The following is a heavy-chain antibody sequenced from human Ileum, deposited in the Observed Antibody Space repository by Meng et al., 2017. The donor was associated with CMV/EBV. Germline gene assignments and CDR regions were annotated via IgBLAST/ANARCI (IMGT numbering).Heavy chain of an antibody. V-gene: IGHV4-38-2*01. Sequence: WESLSLTCAASGYSISNCYYWGWIRPPPGKRLEWIGSMYNSGNTYYNESLKSRVTISIDTSKSTVSLKLRYVTAADTAVYYCGRKWGATSPYYSDYWGQGTLVTVSS. CDR1: GYSISNCYY. J-gene: IGHJ4*02. D-gene: IGHD1-26*01. CDR2: MYNSGNT. CDR3: GRKWGATSPYYSDY.